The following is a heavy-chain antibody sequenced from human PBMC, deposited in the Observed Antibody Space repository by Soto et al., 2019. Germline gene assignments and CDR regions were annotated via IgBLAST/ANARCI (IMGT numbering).Heavy chain of an antibody. CDR1: GGSIGSSSYY. D-gene: IGHD2-2*01. CDR3: ARFKVVPAAMAYYYYYMDV. V-gene: IGHV4-39*07. Sequence: SETLSLTCTVSGGSIGSSSYYWCGIRQPPGKGLEWIGSIYYSGSTYYNPSLKSRVTISVDTSKNQFSLKLSSVTAADTAVYYCARFKVVPAAMAYYYYYMDVWGKRTTVTVSS. J-gene: IGHJ6*03. CDR2: IYYSGST.